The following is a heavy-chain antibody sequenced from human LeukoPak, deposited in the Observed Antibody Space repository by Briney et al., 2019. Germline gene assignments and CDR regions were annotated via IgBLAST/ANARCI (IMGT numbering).Heavy chain of an antibody. CDR2: ISPSGGST. V-gene: IGHV1-46*01. CDR3: AGDNSVRDESWWFNP. D-gene: IGHD5-24*01. J-gene: IGHJ5*02. Sequence: ASVKVSCKAFGYTFTGYWMHWVRQAPGQGPEWMGVISPSGGSTIYAQKFKGRVTLTRDMSTSTDYLELSSLRSEDTAVYYCAGDNSVRDESWWFNPWGQGTLVTVSS. CDR1: GYTFTGYW.